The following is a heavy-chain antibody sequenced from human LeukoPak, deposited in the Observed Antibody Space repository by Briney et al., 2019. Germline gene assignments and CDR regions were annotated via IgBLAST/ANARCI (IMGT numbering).Heavy chain of an antibody. D-gene: IGHD6-19*01. V-gene: IGHV3-72*01. CDR1: GFTLSDHY. J-gene: IGHJ4*02. CDR2: TRDKTNGYTT. Sequence: PGGSLRLSCAASGFTLSDHYIDWVRQAPGKGLEWVGRTRDKTNGYTTEYAASVKGRSSISRDDSKNSLYLQMNSLKTEDTAVYYCIRLRYNSVWDVDYWGQGTLVTVSS. CDR3: IRLRYNSVWDVDY.